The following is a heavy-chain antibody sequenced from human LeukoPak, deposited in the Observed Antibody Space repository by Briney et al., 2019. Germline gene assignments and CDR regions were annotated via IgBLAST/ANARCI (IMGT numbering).Heavy chain of an antibody. CDR2: ISGSGGST. D-gene: IGHD3-10*01. Sequence: GGSLRLSCAASGFTFSNYAMNWVRQTPGKGLEWVSAISGSGGSTYYADSVKGRFTISRDNSKNTLYLQMNSLRAEDTAVYYCAKDIAQHRDYYGSGSYWGQGTLVTVSP. CDR3: AKDIAQHRDYYGSGSY. J-gene: IGHJ4*02. V-gene: IGHV3-23*01. CDR1: GFTFSNYA.